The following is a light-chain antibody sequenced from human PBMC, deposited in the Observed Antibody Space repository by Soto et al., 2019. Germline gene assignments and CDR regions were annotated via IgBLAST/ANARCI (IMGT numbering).Light chain of an antibody. J-gene: IGKJ1*01. CDR3: QQYNNWPRT. V-gene: IGKV3-15*01. CDR2: GAT. Sequence: EIVLTPSPGTLSLSPGERATLSCRASQSVSSSYLAWYQQKPGQAPRLLIHGATTRATGIPARFSGSGSGTEFTLTISSLQSEDFAVYYCQQYNNWPRTFGQGTKVDIK. CDR1: QSVSSSY.